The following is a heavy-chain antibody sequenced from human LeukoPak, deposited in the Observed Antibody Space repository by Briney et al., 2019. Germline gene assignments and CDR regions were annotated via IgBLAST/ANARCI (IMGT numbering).Heavy chain of an antibody. V-gene: IGHV4-34*01. J-gene: IGHJ4*02. Sequence: PSETLSLTCAVYGGSFSGYYWSWIRQPPGKGLEWIGEINHSGSTNYNPSLKSRVTISVDTSKNQFSLKLSSVTAADTAVYYCARVTVAGWGFDYWGQGTLATVSS. CDR2: INHSGST. D-gene: IGHD1-26*01. CDR3: ARVTVAGWGFDY. CDR1: GGSFSGYY.